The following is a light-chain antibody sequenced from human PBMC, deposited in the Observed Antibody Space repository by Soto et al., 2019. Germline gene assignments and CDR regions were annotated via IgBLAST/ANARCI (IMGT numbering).Light chain of an antibody. Sequence: EIVVTKSPGTLSLSPWERATLSCRASQSVSSNYLGWYQQKPGQAPRLLIYGASSRATGIPDRFSGSGSGTDFTLTISRLEPEDFAVYYCQQYGTSVWTFGQGTKVDIK. CDR3: QQYGTSVWT. CDR2: GAS. CDR1: QSVSSNY. J-gene: IGKJ1*01. V-gene: IGKV3-20*01.